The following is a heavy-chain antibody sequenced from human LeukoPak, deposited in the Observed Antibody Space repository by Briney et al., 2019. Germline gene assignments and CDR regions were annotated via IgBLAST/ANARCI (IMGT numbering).Heavy chain of an antibody. CDR1: GFTFNSFA. V-gene: IGHV3-23*01. D-gene: IGHD3-16*02. J-gene: IGHJ4*02. Sequence: GGSLRLSCAASGFTFNSFAMNWVRQAPGKGLEWVSSISGSDGSSHYADFVKGRFTISRDNSKDTLHLQMNSLRAEDTAVYYCAKSLGVGGYTRYKGFDQWGQGTLVTVSS. CDR2: ISGSDGSS. CDR3: AKSLGVGGYTRYKGFDQ.